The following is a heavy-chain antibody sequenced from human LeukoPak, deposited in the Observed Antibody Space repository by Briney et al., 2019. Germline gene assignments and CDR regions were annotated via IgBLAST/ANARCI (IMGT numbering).Heavy chain of an antibody. CDR2: IYPGDSDT. J-gene: IGHJ4*02. V-gene: IGHV5-51*01. D-gene: IGHD3-10*01. CDR1: GYSFTDYW. CDR3: ARADYYGSGRYDY. Sequence: GESLKISCKASGYSFTDYWIGWVRQMPGKGLEWMGIIYPGDSDTRYSPSFQGQVTISADRSITTAYLQWSSLKASDTATMYYCARADYYGSGRYDYWGQGTLVTVSS.